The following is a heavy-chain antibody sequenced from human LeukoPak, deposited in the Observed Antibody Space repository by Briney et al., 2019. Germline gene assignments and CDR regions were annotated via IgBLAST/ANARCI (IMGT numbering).Heavy chain of an antibody. CDR3: ARGGDYGDPLFDY. J-gene: IGHJ4*02. CDR1: GGSISSSSYY. CDR2: IYYSGST. D-gene: IGHD4-17*01. V-gene: IGHV4-39*07. Sequence: SETLSLTCTVSGGSISSSSYYWGWIRQPPGKGLEWIGNIYYSGSTYYNPSLKSRVTISVDTSKNQFSLKLSSVTAADTAVYYCARGGDYGDPLFDYWGQGTLVTVSS.